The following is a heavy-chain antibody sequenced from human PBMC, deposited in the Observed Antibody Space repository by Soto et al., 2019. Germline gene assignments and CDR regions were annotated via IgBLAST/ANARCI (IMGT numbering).Heavy chain of an antibody. CDR1: GFTFSSYG. Sequence: QVQLVEAGGGVVQPGRSLRLSCAASGFTFSSYGMHWVRQAPGKGLEWVAVIWYDGSKKYYADSVKGRFTISRDNSKNTLYLQMNSVRAADTAVYYCARDCAGYSSGWYQRGGFDYWGQGTLVTVSS. V-gene: IGHV3-33*01. J-gene: IGHJ4*02. D-gene: IGHD6-19*01. CDR3: ARDCAGYSSGWYQRGGFDY. CDR2: IWYDGSKK.